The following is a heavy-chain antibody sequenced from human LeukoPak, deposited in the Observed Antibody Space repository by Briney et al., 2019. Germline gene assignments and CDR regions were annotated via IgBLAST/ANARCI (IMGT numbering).Heavy chain of an antibody. Sequence: SQTLSLTCTVSGGSISSGSYYWSWIRQPAGKGLEWIGRIYTSGSTNYNPSLKSRVTISVDTSKNQFSLKLSSVTAADTAVYYCARTGDWMEDYYYCMDVWGKGTTVTVSS. CDR2: IYTSGST. D-gene: IGHD7-27*01. J-gene: IGHJ6*03. V-gene: IGHV4-61*02. CDR3: ARTGDWMEDYYYCMDV. CDR1: GGSISSGSYY.